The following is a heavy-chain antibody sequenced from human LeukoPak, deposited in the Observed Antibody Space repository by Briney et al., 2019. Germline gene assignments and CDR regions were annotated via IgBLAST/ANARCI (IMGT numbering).Heavy chain of an antibody. Sequence: PGGSLRLSCAASGFTFSSYWMSWVRQAPGKGLEWVANIKQDGSEKYYVDSVKGRFTISRDNAKNSLYLQMNSLRAEDTAVYYCARVLGPKYSSSWYRGYFDYWGQGTLVTVSS. J-gene: IGHJ4*02. CDR3: ARVLGPKYSSSWYRGYFDY. D-gene: IGHD6-13*01. CDR2: IKQDGSEK. CDR1: GFTFSSYW. V-gene: IGHV3-7*01.